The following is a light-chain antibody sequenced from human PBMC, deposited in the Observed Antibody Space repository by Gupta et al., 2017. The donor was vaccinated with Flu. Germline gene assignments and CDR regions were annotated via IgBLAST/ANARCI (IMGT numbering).Light chain of an antibody. CDR3: HQRDSWPLT. CDR2: DAS. Sequence: EIVLTQSPATLSLSPGERATLACRASQSVSSHLAWFQQKPGQAPRLLIYDASNRATGIPARFSGGGSGTDFTLTISSLEPEDFAVYYCHQRDSWPLTFGGGSTVEIK. V-gene: IGKV3-11*01. J-gene: IGKJ4*01. CDR1: QSVSSH.